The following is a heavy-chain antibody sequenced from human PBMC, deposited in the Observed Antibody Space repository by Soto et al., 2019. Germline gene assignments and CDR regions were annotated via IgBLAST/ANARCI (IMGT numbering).Heavy chain of an antibody. D-gene: IGHD3-10*01. CDR2: ISKDGATK. Sequence: GGSLRLSCAASGFTFSEYAIHWVRQAPGEGLEWVAVISKDGATKFYADSVKGRFTISRDDYESIAYLQMNSLKTEDTAVYYCSRTAVVGWFGSVDSWGQGTLVTVSS. V-gene: IGHV3-30*04. CDR3: SRTAVVGWFGSVDS. J-gene: IGHJ4*02. CDR1: GFTFSEYA.